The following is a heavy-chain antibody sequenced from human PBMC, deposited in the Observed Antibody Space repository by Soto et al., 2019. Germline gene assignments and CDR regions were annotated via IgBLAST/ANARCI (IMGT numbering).Heavy chain of an antibody. Sequence: GSLRLSCAVSGFIFSDYYMSWIRQAPGKGLEWISHINSGGSTIYYADSVKGRFTISRDNAKNSLYLEMNSLRAEDTAVYYCARVPGDRIAVYWGLGTLVTVSS. CDR2: INSGGSTI. J-gene: IGHJ4*02. V-gene: IGHV3-11*01. CDR1: GFIFSDYY. CDR3: ARVPGDRIAVY. D-gene: IGHD6-19*01.